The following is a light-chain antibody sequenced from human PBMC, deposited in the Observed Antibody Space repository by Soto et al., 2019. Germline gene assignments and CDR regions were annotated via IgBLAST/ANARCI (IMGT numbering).Light chain of an antibody. CDR3: QQYVSSPPYT. CDR1: QSVTSNY. CDR2: GAS. Sequence: EIVLTQSPGTLSLSPGERATLSCRTSQSVTSNYLAWYQQKPGQAPRLLIYGASSRATGIPDRFSVSGSGKDFTLTISRVEPEDVAVYYCQQYVSSPPYTFGQGTKLEIK. V-gene: IGKV3-20*01. J-gene: IGKJ2*01.